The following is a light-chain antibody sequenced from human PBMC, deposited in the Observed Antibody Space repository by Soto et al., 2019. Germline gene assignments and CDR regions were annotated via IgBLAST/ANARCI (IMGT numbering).Light chain of an antibody. Sequence: EIVLTQSPGTLSLSPGERATLSCRASQSISSRYLAWYQQTPGRAPRLLIYGASSRATGIPDRFSGSASGTDFPLTITRLEPEDFAVYYCHHYDDSPPFTFGPGTKVDIK. V-gene: IGKV3-20*01. CDR1: QSISSRY. CDR2: GAS. CDR3: HHYDDSPPFT. J-gene: IGKJ3*01.